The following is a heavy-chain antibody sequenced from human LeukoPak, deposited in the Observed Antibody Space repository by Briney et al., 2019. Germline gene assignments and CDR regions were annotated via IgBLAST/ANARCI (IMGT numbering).Heavy chain of an antibody. CDR1: GFTFSSYA. CDR3: AKGGPGYCSSTSCYHSYYYGMDV. V-gene: IGHV3-23*01. J-gene: IGHJ6*04. CDR2: ISGSGGST. D-gene: IGHD2-2*01. Sequence: GGSLRLSCAASGFTFSSYAMSWVRQAPGKGLEWVSAISGSGGSTYYADSVKGRFTISRDNSKNTLYLQMNSLRAEDTAVYYCAKGGPGYCSSTSCYHSYYYGMDVWGKGTTVTVSS.